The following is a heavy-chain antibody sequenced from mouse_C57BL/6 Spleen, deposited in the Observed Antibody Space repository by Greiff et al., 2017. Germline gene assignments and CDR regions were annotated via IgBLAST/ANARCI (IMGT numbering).Heavy chain of an antibody. J-gene: IGHJ2*01. V-gene: IGHV1-55*01. CDR1: GYTFTSYW. CDR2: IYPGSGST. D-gene: IGHD3-2*02. Sequence: VKLQQPGAELVKPGASVKMSCKASGYTFTSYWITWVKQRPGQGLEWIGDIYPGSGSTNYNEKFKSKATLTVDTSSSTAYMQLSSLTSEDSAVYYCARRGSSGPHFDYWGQGTTLTVSS. CDR3: ARRGSSGPHFDY.